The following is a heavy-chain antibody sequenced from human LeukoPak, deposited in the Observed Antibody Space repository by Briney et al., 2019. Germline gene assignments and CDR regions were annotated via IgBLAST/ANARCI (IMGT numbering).Heavy chain of an antibody. V-gene: IGHV3-48*01. CDR2: IRSGGSIT. J-gene: IGHJ4*02. CDR1: GFTFSSYS. Sequence: GGSLRLSCAASGFTFSSYSMNWVRQAPGKGLEWVSYIRSGGSITRYADYVKGRFTISRDNAKNSLYLQMNSLRAEDTAVYYCARVIWSGYYQIDYWGQGTLVTVSS. CDR3: ARVIWSGYYQIDY. D-gene: IGHD3-3*01.